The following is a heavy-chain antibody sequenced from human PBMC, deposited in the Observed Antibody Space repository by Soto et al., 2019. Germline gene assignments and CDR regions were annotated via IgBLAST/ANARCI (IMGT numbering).Heavy chain of an antibody. CDR2: IYYIGAY. J-gene: IGHJ5*02. CDR1: GASVSSYY. Sequence: SETLSLTCSVSGASVSSYYWRWVRQPPGKGLEWIGYIYYIGAYNYNPSLKSRVTISVDTSKNQFSLKLTSVTAADTAVYYCARTPETRDWLDPWGQGTLVTAPQ. D-gene: IGHD1-7*01. CDR3: ARTPETRDWLDP. V-gene: IGHV4-59*02.